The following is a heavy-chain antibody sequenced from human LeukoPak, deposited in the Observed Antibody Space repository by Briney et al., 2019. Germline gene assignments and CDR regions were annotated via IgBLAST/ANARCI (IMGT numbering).Heavy chain of an antibody. Sequence: GGSLRLSCAASGFTFSNYGMHWVRQAPGKGLEWVALISYDGSNKYFADSVKGRFTISRDNSKNTLYLQMHSLRAEDTAVYYVAKDNMAAAGRYFDYWGQGTLVTVSS. V-gene: IGHV3-30*18. CDR3: AKDNMAAAGRYFDY. CDR2: ISYDGSNK. CDR1: GFTFSNYG. J-gene: IGHJ4*02. D-gene: IGHD6-13*01.